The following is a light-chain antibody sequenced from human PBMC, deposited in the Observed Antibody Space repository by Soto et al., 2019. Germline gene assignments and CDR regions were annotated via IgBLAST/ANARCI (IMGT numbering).Light chain of an antibody. CDR2: KVS. CDR3: MQGTHWPPIT. CDR1: QSLVHSDGNTY. J-gene: IGKJ5*01. V-gene: IGKV2-30*02. Sequence: DVVVTQSPLSLPVTLGQAASFSCRSSQSLVHSDGNTYLSWFQQMPGQSPRRLIYKVSERDSGVPDRFSGSGSGTDFTLKISRVEAEDVAIYYCMQGTHWPPITFGQGTRLEIK.